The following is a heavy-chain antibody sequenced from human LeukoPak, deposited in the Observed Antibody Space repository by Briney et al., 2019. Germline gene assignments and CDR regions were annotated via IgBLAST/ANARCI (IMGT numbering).Heavy chain of an antibody. J-gene: IGHJ4*02. Sequence: GASVKVSCKVSGYTLTESSMHWVRQAPGKGLEWMGGFDPEDGETIYAQKFQGRVTMTEDTSTDTAYMELSSLRSEDTAVYYCARVDSWSGSIDYWGQGTLVTVSS. V-gene: IGHV1-24*01. D-gene: IGHD3-3*01. CDR3: ARVDSWSGSIDY. CDR2: FDPEDGET. CDR1: GYTLTESS.